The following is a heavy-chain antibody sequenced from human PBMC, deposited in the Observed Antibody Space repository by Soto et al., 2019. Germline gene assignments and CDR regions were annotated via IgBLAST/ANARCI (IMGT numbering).Heavy chain of an antibody. Sequence: GGSLRLSCAASGFTFRSYSMNWVRQAPGKGLEWVTSISGSSSSIYYADSVKGRFTISRDNAKSSLYLQTNSLRAEDTAVYYCASARGSSWYFDYWGQGTLVTVSS. CDR3: ASARGSSWYFDY. J-gene: IGHJ4*02. D-gene: IGHD6-13*01. CDR1: GFTFRSYS. CDR2: ISGSSSSI. V-gene: IGHV3-21*01.